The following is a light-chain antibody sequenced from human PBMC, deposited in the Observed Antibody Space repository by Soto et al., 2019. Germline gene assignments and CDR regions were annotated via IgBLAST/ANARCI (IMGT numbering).Light chain of an antibody. CDR2: DVS. CDR3: QQYNNWPLT. V-gene: IGKV3-15*01. Sequence: EIVMTQSPATLSVSPGASATLSCRASHRVSTYLAWYQQKPGQAPRLLIYDVSTRATGIPDRFSGSGSGTEFTLTISLLHFEDIAVYCCQQYNNWPLTFGGGTKVEIK. J-gene: IGKJ4*01. CDR1: HRVSTY.